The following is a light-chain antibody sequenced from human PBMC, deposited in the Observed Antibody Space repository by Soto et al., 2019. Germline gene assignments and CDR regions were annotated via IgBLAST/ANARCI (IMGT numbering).Light chain of an antibody. Sequence: GWTQYQGTLSVSGERVAIGACRASQAVSSNLAWYQQKPGQAPRLLIYDASSRPTDIPARFSGSGSGTEFTLTISSLQPDDFAIYYCQHPSTCPVTFGQGTRLEIK. V-gene: IGKV3D-15*01. CDR2: DAS. J-gene: IGKJ5*01. CDR3: QHPSTCPVT. CDR1: QAVSSN.